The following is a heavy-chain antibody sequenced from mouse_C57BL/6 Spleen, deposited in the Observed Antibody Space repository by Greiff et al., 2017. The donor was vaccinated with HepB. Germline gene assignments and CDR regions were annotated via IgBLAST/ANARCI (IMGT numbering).Heavy chain of an antibody. V-gene: IGHV5-6*01. Sequence: EVKVVESGGDLVKPGGSLKLSCAASGFTFSSYGMSWVRQTPDKRLEWVATISSGGSYTYYPDSVKGRFTISRDNAKNTLYLQMRSLKSEDTAMYYCARHRTDPGVYYAMDYWGQGTSVTVSS. D-gene: IGHD4-1*01. CDR1: GFTFSSYG. J-gene: IGHJ4*01. CDR2: ISSGGSYT. CDR3: ARHRTDPGVYYAMDY.